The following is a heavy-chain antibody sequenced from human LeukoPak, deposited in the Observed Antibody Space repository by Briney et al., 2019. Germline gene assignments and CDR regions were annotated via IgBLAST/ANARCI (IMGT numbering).Heavy chain of an antibody. D-gene: IGHD5-18*01. V-gene: IGHV3-53*01. CDR2: IYSDGST. CDR3: ARAIRGYSYVLDH. Sequence: GGSLRLSCAASGFTVSSNYMSWVRQAPGKGLEWVSVIYSDGSTYYADSVKGRFTVSRDNSKNTLYFQMNSLRAEDTAVYYCARAIRGYSYVLDHWGQGTLVTVSS. J-gene: IGHJ4*02. CDR1: GFTVSSNY.